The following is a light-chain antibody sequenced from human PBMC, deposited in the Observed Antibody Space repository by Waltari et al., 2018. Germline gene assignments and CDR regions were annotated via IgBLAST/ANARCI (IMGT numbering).Light chain of an antibody. CDR3: CSYAGTYTFEV. Sequence: QSALTQPRSVSGSPGQSVTISCTGTSSDVGGYNYVSWYQQHPGKAPKLMISDVSKRPAGVPDRFSGSKSGNTASLTISGLQAEDEADYYCCSYAGTYTFEVFGGGTKLTVL. CDR1: SSDVGGYNY. J-gene: IGLJ2*01. V-gene: IGLV2-11*01. CDR2: DVS.